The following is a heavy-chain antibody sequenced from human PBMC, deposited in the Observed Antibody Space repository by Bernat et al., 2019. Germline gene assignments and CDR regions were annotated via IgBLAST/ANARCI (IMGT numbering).Heavy chain of an antibody. V-gene: IGHV1-18*01. J-gene: IGHJ4*02. CDR1: GYTFPTYA. Sequence: QVQLVQSGPEVKKPGASVKVSCKASGYTFPTYAIIWVRQAPGQGLEWMGWISSYTGNTDYAQELQGRVTMTTDTSTSTAYMELRSLTSDDTAMYYCARGHAYGDYPPDYWGQGILVTVSS. CDR2: ISSYTGNT. D-gene: IGHD4-17*01. CDR3: ARGHAYGDYPPDY.